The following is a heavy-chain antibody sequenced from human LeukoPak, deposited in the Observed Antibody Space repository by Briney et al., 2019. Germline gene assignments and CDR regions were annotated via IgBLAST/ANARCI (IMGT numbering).Heavy chain of an antibody. CDR2: INGDGSST. J-gene: IGHJ5*02. CDR1: GFTFSGYW. Sequence: GGSLRLSCAASGFTFSGYWMHWVRQAPGKGLVWVSRINGDGSSTTYAGSVKGRFTISRDNARNTLYLQMNTPRAEDTAVYYCARGGAVPANCFDPWGQGTLVTVSS. CDR3: ARGGAVPANCFDP. V-gene: IGHV3-74*01. D-gene: IGHD2-2*01.